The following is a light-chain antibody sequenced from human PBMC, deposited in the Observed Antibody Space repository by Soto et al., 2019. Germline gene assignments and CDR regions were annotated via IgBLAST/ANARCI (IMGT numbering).Light chain of an antibody. CDR3: QQYNNWPRIT. CDR1: QGLRSY. CDR2: GAS. Sequence: VVMTQSQDTLSVSQGERVPLSCIASQGLRSYSAWDQQKPGQAPRLLIYGASTRATGIPARFSGSGSGTEFTLTISSLQSEDFAVYYCQQYNNWPRITFGQGTRLEIK. J-gene: IGKJ5*01. V-gene: IGKV3-15*01.